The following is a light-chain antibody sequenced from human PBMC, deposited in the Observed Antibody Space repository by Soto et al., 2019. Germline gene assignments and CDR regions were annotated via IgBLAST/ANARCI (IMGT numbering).Light chain of an antibody. CDR3: QQYYTTPYT. Sequence: DIVMTQSPDSLPVSLGERATINCKSSQTILYTSNNKNCLAWYQLKPGQAPKLLIYWASTRESGVPDRFSGSGSGSDFPLTISSLQAEDVAVYYCQQYYTTPYTFGLGTKLEIK. CDR1: QTILYTSNNKNC. J-gene: IGKJ2*01. V-gene: IGKV4-1*01. CDR2: WAS.